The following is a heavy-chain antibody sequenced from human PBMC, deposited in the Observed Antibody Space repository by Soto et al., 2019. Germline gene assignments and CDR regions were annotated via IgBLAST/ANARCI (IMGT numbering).Heavy chain of an antibody. Sequence: GGSLRLSCVGSGFTFSSYAMNWVRQTPGSGLEWVSAVSGRGGSTYYAGSVKGRFTISRDNSKNRIFLQMNSLRAEDTAVYYCVKDRYVPAAGYGMDVWGQGTTVTVSS. V-gene: IGHV3-23*01. CDR3: VKDRYVPAAGYGMDV. D-gene: IGHD2-2*01. CDR1: GFTFSSYA. CDR2: VSGRGGST. J-gene: IGHJ6*02.